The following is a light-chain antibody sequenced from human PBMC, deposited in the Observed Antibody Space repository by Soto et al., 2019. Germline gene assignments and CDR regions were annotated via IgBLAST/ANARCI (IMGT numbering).Light chain of an antibody. Sequence: EIVMSQSPATLSVSTGERATLFCRASQSVSSDLAWYHQKPGQAPRLLIYGAATSATGIPARFSGSGSGTEFTLTISGLQSEDFAVYYCQQYNNWPPWTFGQGTKVDI. J-gene: IGKJ1*01. CDR3: QQYNNWPPWT. CDR1: QSVSSD. CDR2: GAA. V-gene: IGKV3-15*01.